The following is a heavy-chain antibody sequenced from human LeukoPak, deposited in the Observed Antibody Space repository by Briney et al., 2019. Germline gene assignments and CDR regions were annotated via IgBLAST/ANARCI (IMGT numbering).Heavy chain of an antibody. CDR3: ARDQGPYGDFDY. J-gene: IGHJ4*02. CDR1: GYTFTGYY. D-gene: IGHD4-17*01. CDR2: INPNSGGT. Sequence: VSVKVSCKASGYTFTGYYMHWVRQAPGQGLEWMGWINPNSGGTNYAQKFQGRVTMTRDTSISTAYMELSRLRSDDTAVYYCARDQGPYGDFDYWGQGTLVTVSS. V-gene: IGHV1-2*02.